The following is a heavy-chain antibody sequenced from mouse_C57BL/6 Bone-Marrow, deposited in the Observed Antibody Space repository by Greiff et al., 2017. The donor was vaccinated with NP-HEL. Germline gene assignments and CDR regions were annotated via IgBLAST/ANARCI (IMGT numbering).Heavy chain of an antibody. J-gene: IGHJ4*01. V-gene: IGHV5-4*01. CDR1: GFTFSSYA. CDR3: ARDVTVVATDYAMDC. CDR2: ISDGGSYT. D-gene: IGHD1-1*01. Sequence: EVMLVESGGGLVKPGGSLKLSCAASGFTFSSYAMSWVRQTPEKRLEWVATISDGGSYTYYPDNVKGRFTISRDNAKNNLYLQMSHLKSEDTAMYYCARDVTVVATDYAMDCWGQGTSVTVAS.